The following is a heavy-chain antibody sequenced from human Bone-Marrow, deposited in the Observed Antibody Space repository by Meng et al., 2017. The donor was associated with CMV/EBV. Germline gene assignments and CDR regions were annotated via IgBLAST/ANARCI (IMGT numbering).Heavy chain of an antibody. CDR1: GFTFSSYA. CDR2: ISAGGGST. CDR3: ATGGNQGGYCSSTSCPKPGDY. D-gene: IGHD2-2*01. V-gene: IGHV3-23*01. Sequence: GESLKISCAASGFTFSSYAMTWVRQAPGKGLEWVSAISAGGGSTFYADSVKGRFTISRDNSKNTLYLQMNSLRAEDTAVYYCATGGNQGGYCSSTSCPKPGDYWGQGTLVTVSS. J-gene: IGHJ4*02.